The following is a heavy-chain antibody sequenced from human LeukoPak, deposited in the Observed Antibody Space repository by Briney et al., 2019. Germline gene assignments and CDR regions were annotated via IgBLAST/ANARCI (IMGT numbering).Heavy chain of an antibody. CDR2: INTNTGNP. CDR1: GYTFTSYA. V-gene: IGHV7-4-1*02. D-gene: IGHD3-22*01. Sequence: ASVKVSCKASGYTFTSYAMNWVRQAPGQGLEWMGWINTNTGNPTYAQGFTGRFVFSLDTSVSTAYLQISSLKAEDIAVYYCARGGYDSSGYLEYYFDYWGQGALVTVSS. CDR3: ARGGYDSSGYLEYYFDY. J-gene: IGHJ4*02.